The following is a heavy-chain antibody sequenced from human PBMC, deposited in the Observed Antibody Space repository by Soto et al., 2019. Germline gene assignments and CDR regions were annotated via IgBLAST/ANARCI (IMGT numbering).Heavy chain of an antibody. V-gene: IGHV3-23*01. D-gene: IGHD6-19*01. Sequence: VGSLRLSCAASGFTFSSYAMSWVRQAPGEGLEWVSAISGSGGSTYYADSVKGRFTISRDNSKNTLYLQMNSLRAEDTAVYYCAKDQASSGWYGSYYYGMDVWGQGTTVTVSS. J-gene: IGHJ6*02. CDR2: ISGSGGST. CDR3: AKDQASSGWYGSYYYGMDV. CDR1: GFTFSSYA.